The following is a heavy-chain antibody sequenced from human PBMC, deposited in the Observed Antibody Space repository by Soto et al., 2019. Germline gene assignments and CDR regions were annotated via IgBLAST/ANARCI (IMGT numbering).Heavy chain of an antibody. CDR2: ISYDGSNQ. Sequence: LRLSCAASGFTFNIYGMHWVRQAPDKGLEWVALISYDGSNQYYADSVKGRFTTSRDNSKNTLFLQMNSLRADDTAVYYCAKDQASGQGSFDSWGQGTLVTVSS. V-gene: IGHV3-30*18. CDR3: AKDQASGQGSFDS. CDR1: GFTFNIYG. J-gene: IGHJ4*02.